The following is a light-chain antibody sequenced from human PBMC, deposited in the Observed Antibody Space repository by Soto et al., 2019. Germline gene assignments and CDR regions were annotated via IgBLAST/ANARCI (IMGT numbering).Light chain of an antibody. J-gene: IGLJ1*01. CDR3: SSYTSSSTDV. Sequence: QSALTQPASVSGSPGQSITISCTGTSNDVGGYNYVSWYQQHPGKAPKLMIYEVSNRPSGVSNRFSGSKSGNTASLTISGLQAEDEADYYCSSYTSSSTDVFGTGTKVTVL. CDR2: EVS. CDR1: SNDVGGYNY. V-gene: IGLV2-14*01.